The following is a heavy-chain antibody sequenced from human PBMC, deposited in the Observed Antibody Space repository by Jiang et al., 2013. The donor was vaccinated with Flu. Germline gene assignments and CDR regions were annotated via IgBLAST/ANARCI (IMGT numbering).Heavy chain of an antibody. J-gene: IGHJ3*02. Sequence: SGAEVKKPGASVKVSCKASGYTFTSYAMHWVRQAPGQRLEWMGWINAGNGNTKYSQKFQGRVTITRDTSASTAYMELSSLRSEDTAVYYCARLGGYMATTVRSDAFDIWGQGTMVTVSS. CDR1: GYTFTSYA. CDR3: ARLGGYMATTVRSDAFDI. V-gene: IGHV1-3*01. CDR2: INAGNGNT. D-gene: IGHD5-12*01.